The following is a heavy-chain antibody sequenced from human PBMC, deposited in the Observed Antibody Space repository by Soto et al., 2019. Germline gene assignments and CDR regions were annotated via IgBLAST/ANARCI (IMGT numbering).Heavy chain of an antibody. CDR2: IYYSGST. Sequence: PSETLSLTCTVSGGSINSYYWSWIRQPPGKGLEWIAYIYYSGSTNYNPSLKSRVTISVDTSKNQFSLKLSSVTAADTAVYYCARVSPTVPTVWFDPWGQGTLVTVSS. J-gene: IGHJ5*02. CDR3: ARVSPTVPTVWFDP. V-gene: IGHV4-59*08. D-gene: IGHD4-4*01. CDR1: GGSINSYY.